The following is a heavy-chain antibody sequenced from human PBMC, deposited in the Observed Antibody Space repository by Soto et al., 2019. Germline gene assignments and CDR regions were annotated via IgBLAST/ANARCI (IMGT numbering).Heavy chain of an antibody. CDR3: ARETTVYYHTSYYCAGMDV. D-gene: IGHD3-22*01. CDR2: ISPYNGNI. CDR1: GYTLTTYG. V-gene: IGHV1-18*04. J-gene: IGHJ6*02. Sequence: QVQLVQSGAEVKKPGASVKVSCKASGYTLTTYGISWVRQAPGQGLEWMGWISPYNGNINYAQKVQGRVTMTRDTARNTAYRELRSMTSDVTVSYYCARETTVYYHTSYYCAGMDVWGQGTPVTVSS.